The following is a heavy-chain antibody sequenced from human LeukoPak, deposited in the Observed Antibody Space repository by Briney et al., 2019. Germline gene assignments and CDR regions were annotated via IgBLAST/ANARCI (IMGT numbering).Heavy chain of an antibody. CDR2: IYYSGST. CDR3: ARVSSPFDWLPYGMDV. CDR1: GGSISSYY. V-gene: IGHV4-59*01. D-gene: IGHD3-9*01. Sequence: SETLSLTCTVSGGSISSYYWSWIRQPPGKGLEWIGYIYYSGSTNYNPSLKSRVTISVDTSKNQFSLKLSSVTAADTAVYYCARVSSPFDWLPYGMDVWGQGTTVTVSS. J-gene: IGHJ6*02.